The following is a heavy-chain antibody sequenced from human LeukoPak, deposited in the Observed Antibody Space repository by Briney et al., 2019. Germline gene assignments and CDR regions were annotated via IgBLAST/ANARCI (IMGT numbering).Heavy chain of an antibody. CDR1: GFTVSSNY. Sequence: GGSLGLSCAASGFTVSSNYMSWVRQAPGKGLEWVSVIYSGGSTYYADSVKGRFTISRDSSKNTVNLQMNSLRAEDTAVYYCARDRRDGYCLGHWGQGTLVTVSS. D-gene: IGHD5-24*01. CDR3: ARDRRDGYCLGH. CDR2: IYSGGST. V-gene: IGHV3-66*01. J-gene: IGHJ4*02.